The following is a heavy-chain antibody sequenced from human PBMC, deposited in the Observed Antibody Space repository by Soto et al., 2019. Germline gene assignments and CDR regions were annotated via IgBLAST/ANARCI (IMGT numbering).Heavy chain of an antibody. CDR3: ASDRKRGTLDSSSWYTAFDY. Sequence: GGSLRLSCSASGFTFSSYAMHWVRQAPGKGLEWVAVVSYDGSNKYYADSVKGRFTISRDNSKSTLYLQMNSLRAEDTAVYYCASDRKRGTLDSSSWYTAFDYWGQGTLVTVSS. CDR2: VSYDGSNK. CDR1: GFTFSSYA. D-gene: IGHD6-13*01. V-gene: IGHV3-30-3*01. J-gene: IGHJ4*02.